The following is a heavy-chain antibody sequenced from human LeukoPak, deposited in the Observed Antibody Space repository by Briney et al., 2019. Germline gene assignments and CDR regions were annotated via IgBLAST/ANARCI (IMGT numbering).Heavy chain of an antibody. V-gene: IGHV4-59*08. CDR1: GGSIRGYY. D-gene: IGHD3-10*01. J-gene: IGHJ4*02. CDR2: IYYSGST. Sequence: PSETLSLTCTVSGGSIRGYYWSWIRQPPGKGLEWIGYIYYSGSTNYNPSLKSRVTISADTSKNQFSLKLSAVTAADTAVYYCARHEFDSGSLPYFDYWGQGTLVTVSS. CDR3: ARHEFDSGSLPYFDY.